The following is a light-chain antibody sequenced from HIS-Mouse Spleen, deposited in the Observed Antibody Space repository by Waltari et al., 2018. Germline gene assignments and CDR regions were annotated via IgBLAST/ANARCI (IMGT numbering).Light chain of an antibody. CDR1: ALPKQS. CDR2: KDS. J-gene: IGLJ3*02. CDR3: QSADSSGTWV. Sequence: SYELTQPPSVSVSPRQTARITCSGDALPKQSAYWYQQKPGQAPVLVIYKDSERPSGIHERFSGSSSGTTVTLTISGVQAEDEADYYCQSADSSGTWVFGGGTKLTVL. V-gene: IGLV3-25*03.